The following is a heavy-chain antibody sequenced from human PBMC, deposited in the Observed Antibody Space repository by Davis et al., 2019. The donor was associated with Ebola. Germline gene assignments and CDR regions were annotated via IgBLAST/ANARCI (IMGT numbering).Heavy chain of an antibody. D-gene: IGHD3-10*02. Sequence: ASVKVSCKASGYTFTGYYMHWVRQAPGQGLEWMGRINPNSGGTNYAQKFQGRVTMTRDTSISTAYMELSRLRSDDTAVYYCARDVLLPETYYFDYWGQGTLVTVSS. CDR2: INPNSGGT. CDR1: GYTFTGYY. CDR3: ARDVLLPETYYFDY. J-gene: IGHJ4*02. V-gene: IGHV1-2*06.